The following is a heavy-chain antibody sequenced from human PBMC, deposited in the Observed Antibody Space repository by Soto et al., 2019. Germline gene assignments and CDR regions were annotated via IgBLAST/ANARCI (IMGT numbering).Heavy chain of an antibody. D-gene: IGHD6-6*01. CDR3: ARMGPRAARPSY. CDR2: VSSSGTTI. V-gene: IGHV3-11*01. Sequence: QAQLVESGGGLVKPGGSLRLSCAASGFTFSDYDMSWIRQAPGKGLEWVSFVSSSGTTIYYADSVKGRFTISRDNAKNSLYLQMNSLRAEDTAVYYCARMGPRAARPSYWGQGTLVTVSS. J-gene: IGHJ4*02. CDR1: GFTFSDYD.